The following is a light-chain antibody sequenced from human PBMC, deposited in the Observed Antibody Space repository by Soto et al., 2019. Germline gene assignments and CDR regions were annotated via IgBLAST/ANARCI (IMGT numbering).Light chain of an antibody. Sequence: EMVLTQSPGTLSLSPGERATLSCRTSQSVSNNYLAWYQQKPGQAPRLLIYGASNRATGIPDRFSGSGSGTDFTLSISRLEPEDFAVYYCQQYTNLWTFGQGTKVDIK. CDR3: QQYTNLWT. CDR2: GAS. V-gene: IGKV3-20*01. J-gene: IGKJ1*01. CDR1: QSVSNNY.